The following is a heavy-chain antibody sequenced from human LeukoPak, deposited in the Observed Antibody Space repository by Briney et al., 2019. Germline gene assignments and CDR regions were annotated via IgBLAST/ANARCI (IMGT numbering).Heavy chain of an antibody. J-gene: IGHJ5*02. Sequence: ASVKVSCKASGYTFTSYTMHWVRQAPGQRLEWMGWINAGNSNTKYSQKFQGRVTITRDTSASTAYMELSSLRSEDTAVYYCAREDRWFDPWGQGTLVTVSS. V-gene: IGHV1-3*01. CDR1: GYTFTSYT. D-gene: IGHD3-22*01. CDR2: INAGNSNT. CDR3: AREDRWFDP.